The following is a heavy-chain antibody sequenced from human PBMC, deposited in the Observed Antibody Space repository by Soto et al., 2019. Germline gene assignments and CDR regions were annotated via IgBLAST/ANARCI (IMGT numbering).Heavy chain of an antibody. D-gene: IGHD3-22*01. J-gene: IGHJ4*02. CDR3: ARYYDSSGTYYFDD. V-gene: IGHV4-39*01. CDR2: VYYSGST. Sequence: QLQLQESGPGLVKPSETLSLICTVSGGSISGRSYYWGWIRQPPGKGLEWIGNVYYSGSTYYNPSLKTRVTISVDTSKNQFSLKLSSVTAADTAVYYCARYYDSSGTYYFDDWGQGTLVTVSS. CDR1: GGSISGRSYY.